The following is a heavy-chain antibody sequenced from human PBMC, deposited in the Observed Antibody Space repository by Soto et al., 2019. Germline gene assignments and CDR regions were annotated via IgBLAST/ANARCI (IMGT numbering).Heavy chain of an antibody. CDR3: ARGARRAARVRRVEDRGLSQDWYFDL. CDR2: INHSGST. V-gene: IGHV4-34*01. D-gene: IGHD6-6*01. Sequence: PSETLSLTCAVYGGSFSGYYWSWIRQPPGKGLEWIGEINHSGSTNYNPSLKSRVTISVDTSKNQFSLKLSSVTAADTAVYYCARGARRAARVRRVEDRGLSQDWYFDLWGRGTLVTASS. CDR1: GGSFSGYY. J-gene: IGHJ2*01.